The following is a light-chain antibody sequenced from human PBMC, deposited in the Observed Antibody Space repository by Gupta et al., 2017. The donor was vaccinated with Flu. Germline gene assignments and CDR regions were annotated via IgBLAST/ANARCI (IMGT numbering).Light chain of an antibody. CDR1: SSDVDRSDS. J-gene: IGLJ1*01. V-gene: IGLV2-14*01. CDR2: DVS. CDR3: SSYTSISTFYV. Sequence: QSALIQPAFVSGSPAQSITIPCPGTSSDVDRSDSVSWYQQYPGKAPKLLIYDVSNRPSGVSSRFSGSKSGNTASLTISGLQAEDETDYYCSSYTSISTFYVFGTGTKVTVL.